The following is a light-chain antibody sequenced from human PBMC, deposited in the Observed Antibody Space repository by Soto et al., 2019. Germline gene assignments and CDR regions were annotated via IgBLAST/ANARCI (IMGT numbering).Light chain of an antibody. CDR3: SSYTTGTTLVV. CDR1: SSDVGAHNY. Sequence: QSALTQPASVSGSPGQSITISCTGTSSDVGAHNYVSWYQQNPGKAPKLMVYEVSNRPSGVSNRFSGSKSGNTASLTISGLQAEDEAEYYCSSYTTGTTLVVFGGGTKLTVL. CDR2: EVS. J-gene: IGLJ2*01. V-gene: IGLV2-14*01.